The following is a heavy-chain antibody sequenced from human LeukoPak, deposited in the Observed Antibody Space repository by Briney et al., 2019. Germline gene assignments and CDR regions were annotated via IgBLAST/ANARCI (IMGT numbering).Heavy chain of an antibody. CDR3: ASRSVGATHDAFDI. CDR2: ISSSGSTI. CDR1: GFTFSDYY. Sequence: GGSLRLSCAASGFTFSDYYMSWIRQAPGKGLGWVSYISSSGSTIYYADSVKGRFTISRDNAKNSLYLQMNSLRAEDTVVYYCASRSVGATHDAFDIWGQGTMVTVSS. V-gene: IGHV3-11*01. J-gene: IGHJ3*02. D-gene: IGHD1-26*01.